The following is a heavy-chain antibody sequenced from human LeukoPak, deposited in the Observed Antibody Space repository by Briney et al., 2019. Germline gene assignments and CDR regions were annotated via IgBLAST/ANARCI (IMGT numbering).Heavy chain of an antibody. CDR3: TREGMGTTFSAWFDP. Sequence: PGGSLRLPCAASGFSFSIYGMHWVRQAPGKGLEWVAVISSDGSIDYYADSVRGRFTVSRDNSKNTMYLQVNSLRVEDTAVYYCTREGMGTTFSAWFDPWGQGTLVTVPS. V-gene: IGHV3-30*03. D-gene: IGHD1-7*01. CDR2: ISSDGSID. CDR1: GFSFSIYG. J-gene: IGHJ5*02.